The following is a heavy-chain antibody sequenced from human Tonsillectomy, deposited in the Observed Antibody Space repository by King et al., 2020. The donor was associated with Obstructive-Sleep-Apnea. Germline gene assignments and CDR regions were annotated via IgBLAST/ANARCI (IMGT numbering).Heavy chain of an antibody. CDR2: IRSKTYGGTT. CDR1: GFTFGDYP. CDR3: TRTKTTNFWYFDL. J-gene: IGHJ2*01. Sequence: VQLVESGGGLVQPGRSLRLSCAASGFTFGDYPMTWFRQAPGKGLEWVSFIRSKTYGGTTDHAASVKGRFTISRDDSKSIAYLQMNSLKTEDTAVYYCTRTKTTNFWYFDLWDRGTLVTVSS. D-gene: IGHD3-3*01. V-gene: IGHV3-49*03.